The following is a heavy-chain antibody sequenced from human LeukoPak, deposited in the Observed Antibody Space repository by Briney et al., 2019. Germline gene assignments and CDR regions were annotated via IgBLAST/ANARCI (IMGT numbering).Heavy chain of an antibody. J-gene: IGHJ4*02. D-gene: IGHD6-6*01. CDR2: IYYSGST. V-gene: IGHV4-59*01. CDR3: ARDGVGYSSSSGLDY. CDR1: GGSLSSYY. Sequence: SETLSLTCTVSGGSLSSYYWSWIRQPPGKGLEWIGYIYYSGSTNYNPSLKSRVTISVDTSKNQFSLTLSSVTAADTAVYYCARDGVGYSSSSGLDYWGQGTLVTVSS.